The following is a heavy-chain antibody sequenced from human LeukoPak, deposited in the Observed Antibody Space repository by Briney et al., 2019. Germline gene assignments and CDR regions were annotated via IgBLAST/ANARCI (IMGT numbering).Heavy chain of an antibody. J-gene: IGHJ3*02. Sequence: SETLSLTCTVSGGSISSYYWSWIRQPPGKGLEWIGYIYTSGSTNYNPSLKSRVTISVDTSKNQFSLKLSSVTAADTAVYYCARHLTNYYDSSGYSNAFDIWGQGTMVTVSS. CDR1: GGSISSYY. CDR2: IYTSGST. V-gene: IGHV4-4*09. D-gene: IGHD3-22*01. CDR3: ARHLTNYYDSSGYSNAFDI.